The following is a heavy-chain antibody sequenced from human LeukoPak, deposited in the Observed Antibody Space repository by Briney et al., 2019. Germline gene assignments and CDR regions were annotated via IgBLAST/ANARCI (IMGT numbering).Heavy chain of an antibody. CDR1: GYTFTSYG. V-gene: IGHV1-18*01. J-gene: IGHJ4*02. CDR2: ISAYNGNT. Sequence: ASVKVSCKASGYTFTSYGISWVRQAPGQGLEWMGWISAYNGNTNYAQKLQGRVTMTTDTSTSTAYMELRSLRSDDTAVYYCARGFVVVPAAIDFDYWGQGTLVTVSS. D-gene: IGHD2-2*01. CDR3: ARGFVVVPAAIDFDY.